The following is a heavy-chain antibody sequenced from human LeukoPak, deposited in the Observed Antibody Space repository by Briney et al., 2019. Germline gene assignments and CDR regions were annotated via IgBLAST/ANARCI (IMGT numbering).Heavy chain of an antibody. CDR2: IRTDDIT. CDR3: ARELSIAAAGHYYYYGMDV. D-gene: IGHD6-13*01. J-gene: IGHJ6*02. V-gene: IGHV3-23*01. CDR1: GLTSSSTA. Sequence: GGSLRLSCASSGLTSSSTAMAWVRQTPGRGLEWVSAIRTDDITYYADSVSGRFTISRDNSKNTLYLQMNSLTVGDTAVYYCARELSIAAAGHYYYYGMDVWGQGTTVTVSS.